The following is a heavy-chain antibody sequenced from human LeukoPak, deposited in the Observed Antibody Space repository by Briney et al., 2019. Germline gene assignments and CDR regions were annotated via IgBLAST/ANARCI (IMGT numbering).Heavy chain of an antibody. J-gene: IGHJ4*02. Sequence: GERLKISFKALGTGFCYYWIGGVRPKPGKGGGWIVVIYPDDSDTKYSPSFQGQVTFSAVKSIDFAYLQWTSLKASDTAMYFCARQNLAAAGSLAWGQGTLVTVSS. CDR3: ARQNLAAAGSLA. CDR2: IYPDDSDT. V-gene: IGHV5-51*01. D-gene: IGHD6-13*01. CDR1: GTGFCYYW.